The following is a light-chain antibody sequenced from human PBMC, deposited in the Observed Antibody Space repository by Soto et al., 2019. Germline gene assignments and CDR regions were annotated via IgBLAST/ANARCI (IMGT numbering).Light chain of an antibody. V-gene: IGKV3-20*01. Sequence: EIVLTQSPGTLSLSPGERATLSCRASQSVSSSYLAWYQQKPGQAPRLLIYGASSRATVIPDRFSGSGSGKDFTLTISRLEPEDFAVYYCQQYGSSPSWTFGQGTKVEIK. CDR2: GAS. CDR1: QSVSSSY. CDR3: QQYGSSPSWT. J-gene: IGKJ1*01.